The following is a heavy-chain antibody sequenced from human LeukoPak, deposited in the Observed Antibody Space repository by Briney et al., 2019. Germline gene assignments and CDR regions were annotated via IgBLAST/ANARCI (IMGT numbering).Heavy chain of an antibody. D-gene: IGHD3-9*01. Sequence: ASVKVSCKASGGTFTSYAISWVRQATGQGLEWMGWMNPNSGNTGYAQKFQGRVTMTRNTSISTAYMELSSLRSEDTAVYYCARGIVYYDILTGYYKSYYYYYMDVWGKGTTVTISS. CDR1: GGTFTSYA. J-gene: IGHJ6*03. CDR2: MNPNSGNT. CDR3: ARGIVYYDILTGYYKSYYYYYMDV. V-gene: IGHV1-8*02.